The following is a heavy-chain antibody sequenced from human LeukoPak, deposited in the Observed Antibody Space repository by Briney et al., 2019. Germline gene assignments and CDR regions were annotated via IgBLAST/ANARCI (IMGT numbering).Heavy chain of an antibody. CDR1: GLTFSSYW. D-gene: IGHD4-17*01. V-gene: IGHV3-30*02. CDR2: IRDDGSNK. J-gene: IGHJ4*02. CDR3: AKRGLATVTTAFDY. Sequence: PGGSLRLSCAASGLTFSSYWMSWVRQAPGKGLEGVAFIRDDGSNKYYADSVKGRFTISRDNSKNTLYLQMNSLRAEDTAVYYCAKRGLATVTTAFDYWGQGTLVTVSS.